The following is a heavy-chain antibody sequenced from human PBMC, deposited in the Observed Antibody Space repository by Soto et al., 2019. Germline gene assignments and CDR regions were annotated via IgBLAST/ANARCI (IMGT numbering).Heavy chain of an antibody. Sequence: SETLSLTCTVSGGSISSYFWNWIRQPPGKGPEWIGYIYYSGSTNYNPSLKSRVTMSVDTSKNQFYLKLSSVTAADTAVYYCARSGIVATGTDYFDYWGQGTQVTVSS. CDR3: ARSGIVATGTDYFDY. CDR2: IYYSGST. V-gene: IGHV4-59*01. J-gene: IGHJ4*02. CDR1: GGSISSYF. D-gene: IGHD6-13*01.